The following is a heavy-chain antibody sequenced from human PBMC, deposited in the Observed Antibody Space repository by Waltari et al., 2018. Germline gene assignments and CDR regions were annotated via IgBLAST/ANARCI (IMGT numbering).Heavy chain of an antibody. CDR1: GFTFSTYA. V-gene: IGHV3-23*01. CDR3: AKDSSWVSYFDY. Sequence: EVQLLESGGGLVQPGGSLRLSCDASGFTFSTYAMTWVRQAPGKGLEWVSFISGSDGSTYYADSVKGRFTISRDNSKNTLYLQMNSLRAEDTAVYYCAKDSSWVSYFDYWGQGTLVTVSS. CDR2: ISGSDGST. J-gene: IGHJ4*02. D-gene: IGHD6-13*01.